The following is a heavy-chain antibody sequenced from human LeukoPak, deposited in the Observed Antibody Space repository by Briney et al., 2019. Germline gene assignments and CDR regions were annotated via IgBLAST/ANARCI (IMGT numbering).Heavy chain of an antibody. D-gene: IGHD6-13*01. V-gene: IGHV4-4*07. CDR3: ARGASAAGTEYYYYYYMDV. Sequence: SETLSLTCTVSGGSISSYCWSWIRQPAGKGLEWIGRIYTSGSTNYNPSLKSRVTMSVDTSKNQFSLKLSSVTAADTAVYYCARGASAAGTEYYYYYYMDVWGKGTTVTVSS. CDR1: GGSISSYC. J-gene: IGHJ6*03. CDR2: IYTSGST.